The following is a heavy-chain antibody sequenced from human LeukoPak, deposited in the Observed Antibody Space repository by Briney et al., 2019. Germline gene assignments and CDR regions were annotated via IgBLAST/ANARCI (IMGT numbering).Heavy chain of an antibody. CDR1: GGSFSSFY. J-gene: IGHJ6*03. Sequence: SETLSLTCAVYGGSFSSFYWSWIRQSPGKGLEWIGEINESGRTNNNPSLKSRVTISIDTSKNQFSLNLTSVTVADTAVYYCARLRVVGHEYYYYMDVWGNGTPVTISS. V-gene: IGHV4-34*01. CDR2: INESGRT. CDR3: ARLRVVGHEYYYYMDV. D-gene: IGHD2-15*01.